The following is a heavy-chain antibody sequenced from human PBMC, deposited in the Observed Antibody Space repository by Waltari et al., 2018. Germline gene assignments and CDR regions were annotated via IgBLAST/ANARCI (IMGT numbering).Heavy chain of an antibody. CDR3: ARGLRFSEWSSDRLSYYFHGSDV. D-gene: IGHD3-3*01. V-gene: IGHV4-34*01. CDR2: INHSGFT. CDR1: GGSFDGYH. Sequence: QVQLQQWGAGLLKPKQTLSLTCGVYGGSFDGYHWSWIRQSPGKCLEWIGEINHSGFTNYNPSLKSRLTISLDTSNNQFSLKVRSATAADTGVYYCARGLRFSEWSSDRLSYYFHGSDVWGQGTAVTVSS. J-gene: IGHJ6*02.